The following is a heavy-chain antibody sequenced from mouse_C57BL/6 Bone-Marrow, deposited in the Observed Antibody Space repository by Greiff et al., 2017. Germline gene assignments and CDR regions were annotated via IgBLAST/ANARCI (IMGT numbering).Heavy chain of an antibody. J-gene: IGHJ3*01. CDR3: ATYYYGMAWFAY. D-gene: IGHD1-1*01. CDR1: GYTFTSYW. CDR2: IDPSDSYT. V-gene: IGHV1-59*01. Sequence: QLQQPGAELVRPGTSVKLSCKASGYTFTSYWMHWVKQRPGQGLEWIGVIDPSDSYTNYNQKFKGKATLTVDTSSSTAYMQLSSLTSEDSAVYYCATYYYGMAWFAYWGQGTLVTVSA.